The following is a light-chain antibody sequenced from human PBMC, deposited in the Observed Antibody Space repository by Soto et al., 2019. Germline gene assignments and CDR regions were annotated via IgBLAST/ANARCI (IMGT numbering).Light chain of an antibody. CDR2: FNN. V-gene: IGLV1-44*01. CDR1: SSNIGSDT. J-gene: IGLJ3*02. CDR3: SAWDASLKSWV. Sequence: QSILSQPPSVSGSPGQRVIISCSGGSSNIGSDTVNWYQHLPGASPKLLIYFNNQRPSGVPDRFSGSKSGTSASLAISGLQSEDEADYYCSAWDASLKSWVFGGGTKVTVL.